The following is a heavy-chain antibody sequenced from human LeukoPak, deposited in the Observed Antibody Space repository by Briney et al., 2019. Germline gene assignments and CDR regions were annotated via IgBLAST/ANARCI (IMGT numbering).Heavy chain of an antibody. D-gene: IGHD3-3*01. V-gene: IGHV3-30*04. CDR3: ARGTDYDFWSGAIDY. CDR1: GFTFSSYA. CDR2: ISHDGSNK. Sequence: GGSLRLSCAASGFTFSSYAMHWVRQAPGKGLEWVAVISHDGSNKYYADSVKGRFTISRDNSKNTLYLQMNSLRAEDTAVYYCARGTDYDFWSGAIDYWGQGTLVTVSS. J-gene: IGHJ4*02.